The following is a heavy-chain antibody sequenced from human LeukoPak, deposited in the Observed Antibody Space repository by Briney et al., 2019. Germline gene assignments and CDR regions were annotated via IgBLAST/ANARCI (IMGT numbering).Heavy chain of an antibody. Sequence: ASVKVSCKASGYTFTSYYMHWVRQAPGQGLEWMGIINPSGGSTSYAQKFQGRVTMTRDTSTSTVYMELSSLRSEDTAVYYCARVRDGYNHVTYYFDYWGQGTLVTVSS. CDR1: GYTFTSYY. D-gene: IGHD5-24*01. CDR2: INPSGGST. V-gene: IGHV1-46*01. J-gene: IGHJ4*02. CDR3: ARVRDGYNHVTYYFDY.